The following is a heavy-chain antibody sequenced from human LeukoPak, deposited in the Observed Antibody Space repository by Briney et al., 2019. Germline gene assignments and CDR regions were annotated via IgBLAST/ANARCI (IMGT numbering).Heavy chain of an antibody. V-gene: IGHV4-59*01. D-gene: IGHD3-22*01. CDR3: ARSRGGYYYDSSGYDY. CDR1: GGSINYYY. J-gene: IGHJ4*02. CDR2: IYYTESA. Sequence: PSGTLSLTCTVSGGSINYYYWTWIRQPPGKGLEWIGSIYYTESANYNPSLKSRLTILLDTSKNQFSLKLRSVTEADTAVYYCARSRGGYYYDSSGYDYWGQGALVTVSS.